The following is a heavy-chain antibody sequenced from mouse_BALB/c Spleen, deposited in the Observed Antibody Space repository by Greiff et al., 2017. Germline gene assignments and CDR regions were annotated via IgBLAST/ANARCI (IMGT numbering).Heavy chain of an antibody. Sequence: QVQLQQSGAELVRPGSSVKISCKASGYAFSSYWMNWVKQRPGQGLEWIGQIYPGDGDTNYNGKFKGKATLTADKSSSTAYMQLSSLTSEDSAVYFCARGPYGDYWGQGTSVTVSS. V-gene: IGHV1-80*01. CDR3: ARGPYGDY. CDR2: IYPGDGDT. CDR1: GYAFSSYW. J-gene: IGHJ4*01. D-gene: IGHD1-1*02.